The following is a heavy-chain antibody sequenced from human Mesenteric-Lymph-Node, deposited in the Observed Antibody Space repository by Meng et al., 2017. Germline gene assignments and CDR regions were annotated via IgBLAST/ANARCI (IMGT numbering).Heavy chain of an antibody. CDR3: TGSSGYYYLVGI. J-gene: IGHJ4*02. CDR1: GFTFSSHA. D-gene: IGHD3-22*01. Sequence: GGSLRLSCAASGFTFSSHAMSWVRQAPGKGLEWVGFIRSKAYGGTTEYAASVKGRFTISRDDSKSIAYLKMNSQKTEDTAVYYGTGSSGYYYLVGIWGQGTLVTVSS. V-gene: IGHV3-49*04. CDR2: IRSKAYGGTT.